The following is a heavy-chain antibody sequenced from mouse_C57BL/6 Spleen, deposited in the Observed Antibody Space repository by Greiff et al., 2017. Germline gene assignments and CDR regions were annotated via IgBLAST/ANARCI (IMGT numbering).Heavy chain of an antibody. Sequence: EVKLVESGGGLVQPGGSLSLSCAASGFTFTDYYMSWVRQPPGKALEWLGFIRNKANGYTTEYSASVKGRFTISRDNSQSILYLQMNALRAEDSATYYGAGSNLGYFDVWGTGTTVTVSS. CDR2: IRNKANGYTT. V-gene: IGHV7-3*01. CDR3: AGSNLGYFDV. D-gene: IGHD2-5*01. J-gene: IGHJ1*03. CDR1: GFTFTDYY.